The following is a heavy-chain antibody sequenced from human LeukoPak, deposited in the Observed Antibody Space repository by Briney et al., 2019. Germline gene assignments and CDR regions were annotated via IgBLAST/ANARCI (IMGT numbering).Heavy chain of an antibody. D-gene: IGHD4-17*01. CDR3: ARGPDYGDYVPHYYYMDV. CDR2: ISSSGSTI. V-gene: IGHV3-11*04. CDR1: GFTFSDYY. J-gene: IGHJ6*03. Sequence: PGGSLRLSCAASGFTFSDYYMSWIRQAPGKGLEWVSYISSSGSTIYYADSVKGRFTISRDNAKNSLYLQMNSLRAEDTAVYYCARGPDYGDYVPHYYYMDVWGKGTTVTVSS.